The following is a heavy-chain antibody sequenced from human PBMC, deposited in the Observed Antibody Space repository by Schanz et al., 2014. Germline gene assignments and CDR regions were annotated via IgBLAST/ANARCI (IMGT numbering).Heavy chain of an antibody. CDR1: GYTFSDYG. CDR3: SRGTMPGTFDI. Sequence: QVQLVQSGDEVKKPGASVKVSCKTSGYTFSDYGITWVRQAPGQGLEWVGWISPYTGNTNYAPKVQGRVTMTTDTSTSTAYMELRSLRYEDTALFYCSRGTMPGTFDIWGRGKMGNVSS. D-gene: IGHD2-2*01. CDR2: ISPYTGNT. J-gene: IGHJ3*02. V-gene: IGHV1-18*01.